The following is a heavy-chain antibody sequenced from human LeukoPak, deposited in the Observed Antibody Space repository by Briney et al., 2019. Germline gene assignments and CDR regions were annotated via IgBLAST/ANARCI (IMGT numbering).Heavy chain of an antibody. D-gene: IGHD2-15*01. CDR1: GFTFSDYY. CDR3: ARPVVVATATRTDNWFDP. J-gene: IGHJ5*02. Sequence: GGSLRLSCAASGFTFSDYYMSWIRQAPGKGLEWVSHISSSGSTIYYADSVKGRFTISRDNAKNSLYLQMNRLRAEDTSFYYRARPVVVATATRTDNWFDPWGQGTLVTVSS. CDR2: ISSSGSTI. V-gene: IGHV3-11*04.